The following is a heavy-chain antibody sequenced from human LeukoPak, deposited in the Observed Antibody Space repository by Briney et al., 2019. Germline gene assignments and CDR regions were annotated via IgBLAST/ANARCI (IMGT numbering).Heavy chain of an antibody. V-gene: IGHV1-69*06. J-gene: IGHJ3*02. D-gene: IGHD6-13*01. CDR1: GGTFSSYA. Sequence: SVKVSCKASGGTFSSYAISWVRQAPGQGLEWMGGIIPIFGTANYAQKFQGRVTITADKSTSTAYMELSSLRSEDTAVYYCAGGTLIAAGYADMWGQGTMVTVSS. CDR2: IIPIFGTA. CDR3: AGGTLIAAGYADM.